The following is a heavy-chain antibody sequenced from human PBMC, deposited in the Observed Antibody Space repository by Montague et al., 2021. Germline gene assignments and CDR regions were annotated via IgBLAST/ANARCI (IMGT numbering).Heavy chain of an antibody. D-gene: IGHD3-16*01. CDR2: LLYDGNNE. J-gene: IGHJ4*02. CDR1: GFTFSTYN. Sequence: SLRLSCAASGFTFSTYNIHWVRQAPGKGLEWVAALLYDGNNEYYADSVKGRFTFSRDNSKNTLYLQMNSLRAEDTAVYYCAREGGGNLDYWGQGTLVTVSS. V-gene: IGHV3-30-3*01. CDR3: AREGGGNLDY.